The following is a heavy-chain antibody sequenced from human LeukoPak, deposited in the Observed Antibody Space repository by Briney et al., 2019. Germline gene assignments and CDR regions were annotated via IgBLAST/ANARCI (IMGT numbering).Heavy chain of an antibody. CDR3: ARLLDNDSSGDPDTFDM. Sequence: SETLSLTCAVYGGSFSGHYWSWIRQPPGKGLEWIGYVYYSGKTYYSSSLRSRVTISVDTSKNHFSLKLTSVTAADTAVYYCARLLDNDSSGDPDTFDMWGQGTMVTVSS. J-gene: IGHJ3*02. CDR2: VYYSGKT. V-gene: IGHV4-59*11. D-gene: IGHD3-22*01. CDR1: GGSFSGHY.